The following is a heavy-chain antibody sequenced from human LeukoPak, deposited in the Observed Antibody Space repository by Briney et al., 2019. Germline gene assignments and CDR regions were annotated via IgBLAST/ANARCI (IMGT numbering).Heavy chain of an antibody. D-gene: IGHD6-13*01. CDR2: INHSGST. Sequence: PSETLSLTCAVYGGSFSGYYWSGIRQPPGKGLEWIGEINHSGSTNYNPSLKSRVTISVDTSKNQFSLKLSSVTAADTAVYYCARAGSSSWYLYYWGQGTLVTVSS. J-gene: IGHJ4*02. CDR1: GGSFSGYY. CDR3: ARAGSSSWYLYY. V-gene: IGHV4-34*01.